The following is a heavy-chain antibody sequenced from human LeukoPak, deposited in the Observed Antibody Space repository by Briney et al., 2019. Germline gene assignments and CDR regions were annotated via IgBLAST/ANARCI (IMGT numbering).Heavy chain of an antibody. Sequence: SETLSLTCAVYGGSFSGYYWSWIRQPPGKELEWIGEINHSGSTNYNPSLKSRVTISVDTSKNQFSLKLSSVTAADTAVYYCAIDYYDSSFDYWGRGTLVTVSS. CDR1: GGSFSGYY. V-gene: IGHV4-34*01. CDR2: INHSGST. J-gene: IGHJ4*02. CDR3: AIDYYDSSFDY. D-gene: IGHD3-22*01.